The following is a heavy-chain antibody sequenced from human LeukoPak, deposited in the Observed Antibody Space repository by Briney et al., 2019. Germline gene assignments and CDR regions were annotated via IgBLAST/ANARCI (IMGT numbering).Heavy chain of an antibody. V-gene: IGHV4-34*01. Sequence: SETLSLTCAVYGGSFSGYYWSWIRQPPGKGLEWIGEINHGGSTNYNPSLKSRVTISVDTSKNQFSLKLSSVTAADTAVYYCARGLPAAIISIWGQGTMVTVSS. J-gene: IGHJ3*02. D-gene: IGHD2-2*02. CDR3: ARGLPAAIISI. CDR1: GGSFSGYY. CDR2: INHGGST.